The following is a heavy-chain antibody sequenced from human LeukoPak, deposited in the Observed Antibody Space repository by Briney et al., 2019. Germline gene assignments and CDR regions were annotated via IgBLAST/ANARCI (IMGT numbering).Heavy chain of an antibody. Sequence: PSETLSLTCTVSGGSISSGDYYWSWIRQPPGKGLEWIGYIYYSGSTYYNPSLKSRVTISVDTSKNQFSLKLSSVTAADTAVYYCASTTRDLGGYCSSTSCRAYYFDYWGQGTLVTVSS. V-gene: IGHV4-30-4*01. CDR2: IYYSGST. CDR1: GGSISSGDYY. CDR3: ASTTRDLGGYCSSTSCRAYYFDY. D-gene: IGHD2-2*01. J-gene: IGHJ4*02.